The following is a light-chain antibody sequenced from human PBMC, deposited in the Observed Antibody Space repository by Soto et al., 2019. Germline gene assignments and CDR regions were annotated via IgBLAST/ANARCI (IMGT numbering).Light chain of an antibody. CDR1: QTVSNN. CDR2: GAS. Sequence: PGERVTLSCRPSQTVSNNLAWYQQKPGQAPRLLIYGASTRATDIPARFAGSGSGTEFSLTITSLQSEDFAIYYCQQYHNRPPWTFGQGTRVEIK. J-gene: IGKJ1*01. CDR3: QQYHNRPPWT. V-gene: IGKV3-15*01.